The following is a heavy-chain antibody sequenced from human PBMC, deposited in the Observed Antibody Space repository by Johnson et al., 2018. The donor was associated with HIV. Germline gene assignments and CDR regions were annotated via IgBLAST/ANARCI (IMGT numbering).Heavy chain of an antibody. CDR2: IYSCGNT. Sequence: VQLVESGGGLVQPGGSLRLSCAASGFTVSSNYMSWVRQAPGKGLEWVSVIYSCGNTYYADSVKGRFTISRDNSKNTLSLQMNSLRVEDTAVYYCAREARIVVVEPSDAFDIWGQGTMVTVSS. D-gene: IGHD3-22*01. CDR1: GFTVSSNY. CDR3: AREARIVVVEPSDAFDI. V-gene: IGHV3-66*01. J-gene: IGHJ3*02.